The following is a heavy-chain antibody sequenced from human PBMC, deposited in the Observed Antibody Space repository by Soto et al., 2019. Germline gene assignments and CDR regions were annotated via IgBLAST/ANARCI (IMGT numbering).Heavy chain of an antibody. Sequence: EVQLVESGGGLVKPGGSLRLSCAASGFTFSSYSMNWVRQAPGKGLEWVSSISSSSSYIYYADSVKGRFTISRDNAKNSLYLQMNSLRAEDTAVYYCARDRYCISTSCYALDYWGQGTLVTVSS. J-gene: IGHJ4*02. CDR1: GFTFSSYS. CDR2: ISSSSSYI. V-gene: IGHV3-21*01. D-gene: IGHD2-2*01. CDR3: ARDRYCISTSCYALDY.